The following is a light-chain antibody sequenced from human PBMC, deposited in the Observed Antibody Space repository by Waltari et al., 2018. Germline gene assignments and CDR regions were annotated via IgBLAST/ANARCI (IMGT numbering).Light chain of an antibody. Sequence: DIVMTQSPDSLAVSLGERATINCKSSQNIFVSSNNKNYLAVYQQKPGQPPKLLIYWASTRQSGVPDRFSGSGSGTDFTLTISSLQAEDVAVYYCHQYQWSSLTFGRGTKVEIK. J-gene: IGKJ4*01. CDR2: WAS. V-gene: IGKV4-1*01. CDR3: HQYQWSSLT. CDR1: QNIFVSSNNKNY.